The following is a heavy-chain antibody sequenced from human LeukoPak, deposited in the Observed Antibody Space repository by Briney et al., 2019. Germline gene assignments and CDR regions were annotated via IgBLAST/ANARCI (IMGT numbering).Heavy chain of an antibody. CDR1: GFTFTSHS. V-gene: IGHV3-23*01. CDR3: AKPPGIGWYYFDY. J-gene: IGHJ4*02. Sequence: GGSLRLSCAASGFTFTSHSMNWVRQAPGKGLEWVSGISGSGGSTYYADSVKGRFTISRDNSKNILYLQMNSLRAEDTAVYYCAKPPGIGWYYFDYWGQGTLVIVSS. D-gene: IGHD6-19*01. CDR2: ISGSGGST.